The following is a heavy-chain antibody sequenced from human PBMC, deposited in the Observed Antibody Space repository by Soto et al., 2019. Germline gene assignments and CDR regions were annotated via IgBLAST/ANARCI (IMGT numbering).Heavy chain of an antibody. CDR2: FYDGNT. CDR1: GGSITRRSSY. Sequence: PSETLSLTCIVSGGSITRRSSYWAWTRQPPGKGLEWVGTFYDGNTYHNPSLRSRITIAVDTSKNQFSLKLNSVAAADTAFYYCATTRGLAVGGSFDYWGQGMLVTVSS. D-gene: IGHD3-10*01. V-gene: IGHV4-39*01. J-gene: IGHJ4*02. CDR3: ATTRGLAVGGSFDY.